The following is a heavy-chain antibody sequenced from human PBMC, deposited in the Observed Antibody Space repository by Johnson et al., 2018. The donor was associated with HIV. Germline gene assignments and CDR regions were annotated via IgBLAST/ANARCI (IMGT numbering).Heavy chain of an antibody. J-gene: IGHJ3*02. CDR2: ISYDGRSQ. D-gene: IGHD2-15*01. CDR1: GFTFSSYG. Sequence: QVQLVESGGGLVQPGGSLRLSCAASGFTFSSYGMDWVRQAPGQGLEWVAAISYDGRSQYYADAVKGRFTISRDNSKNTLYLQMTSLRSEDTALYYCARAVGISWVVNDAFDIWGQGTMVTVSS. CDR3: ARAVGISWVVNDAFDI. V-gene: IGHV3-30*03.